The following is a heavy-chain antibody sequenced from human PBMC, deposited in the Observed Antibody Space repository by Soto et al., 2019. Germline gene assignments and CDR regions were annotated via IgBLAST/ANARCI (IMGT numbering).Heavy chain of an antibody. CDR3: ARVYCSGGGCYHLDY. CDR1: GFTFSSYW. Sequence: EVPLVESGGGLVQPGGSLRLSCAASGFTFSSYWMHWVRQAAGKGLVWVSRINSDGSSTSYADSVKGRFTISRDNAKNTLYLQMNSLRAEDTAVYYCARVYCSGGGCYHLDYWGQRTIVTVSS. J-gene: IGHJ4*02. D-gene: IGHD2-15*01. CDR2: INSDGSST. V-gene: IGHV3-74*01.